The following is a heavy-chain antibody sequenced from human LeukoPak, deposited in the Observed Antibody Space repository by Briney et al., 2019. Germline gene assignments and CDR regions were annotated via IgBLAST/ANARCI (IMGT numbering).Heavy chain of an antibody. CDR1: GFTFSDYN. Sequence: PAGSLRLSCAPPGFTFSDYNMRWIRQALGKGLGWVSSISRSGSTKYYADSVKGRFTISRDNAKNSLYLQMNSLRAEDTALYYCARDSTTLGESYDYWGQGTLVTVSS. CDR2: ISRSGSTK. V-gene: IGHV3-11*01. CDR3: ARDSTTLGESYDY. J-gene: IGHJ4*02. D-gene: IGHD3-10*01.